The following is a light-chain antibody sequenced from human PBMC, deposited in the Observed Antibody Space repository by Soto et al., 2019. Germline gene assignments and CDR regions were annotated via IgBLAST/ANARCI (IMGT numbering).Light chain of an antibody. J-gene: IGKJ4*01. CDR2: DAS. CDR3: QQYNNWPPLT. Sequence: EIVMTQSPATLSVSPGDRATLSCRASQSVSSSLAWYQQIPGQDPRLLIYDASTRTTGSTARFGGSGSGTEFILTISSLQAEDFAVYYCQQYNNWPPLTFGGGTKVELK. CDR1: QSVSSS. V-gene: IGKV3-15*01.